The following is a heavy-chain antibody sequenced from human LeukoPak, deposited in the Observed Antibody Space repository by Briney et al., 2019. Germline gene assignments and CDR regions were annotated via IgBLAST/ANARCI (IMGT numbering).Heavy chain of an antibody. V-gene: IGHV4-59*08. CDR2: IFYTGST. Sequence: PSETLSLTCTVSGGSLNDYHWSWIRQPPGKGLEYIGYIFYTGSTDYHPSLKSRVSISIDKSRNRFSLRLSPVTAADTAVYFCARGRRYYDSSGRYFDFWGQGSLVTVSS. J-gene: IGHJ4*02. CDR1: GGSLNDYH. CDR3: ARGRRYYDSSGRYFDF. D-gene: IGHD3-22*01.